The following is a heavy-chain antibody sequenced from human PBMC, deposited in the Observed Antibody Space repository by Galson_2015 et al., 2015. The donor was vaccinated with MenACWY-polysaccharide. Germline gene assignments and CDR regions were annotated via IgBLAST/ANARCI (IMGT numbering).Heavy chain of an antibody. D-gene: IGHD3-22*01. CDR1: GGSISSGGYY. J-gene: IGHJ4*02. CDR3: ARASTYDSSRRGSDY. CDR2: IYYSGST. Sequence: TLSLTCTVSGGSISSGGYYWSWIRQHPGKGLEWIGYIYYSGSTYYNPSLKSRVTISVDTSKNQFSLKLTSVTAADTAVYYCARASTYDSSRRGSDYWGQGTLVTVSS. V-gene: IGHV4-31*03.